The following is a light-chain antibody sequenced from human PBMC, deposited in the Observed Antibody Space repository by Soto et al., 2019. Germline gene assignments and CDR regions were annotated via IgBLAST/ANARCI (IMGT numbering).Light chain of an antibody. CDR2: TTN. CDR1: TGAVTSGNY. V-gene: IGLV7-43*01. J-gene: IGLJ3*02. CDR3: LLYYGGAQLV. Sequence: QAVVTQEPSLTVSPGGTVTLTCASSTGAVTSGNYPSWFQQRPGQAPRTLIYTTNSKHSRTPARFSGSLLGDKAALTLSGVQPEDEADYYCLLYYGGAQLVFGGGTKLTVL.